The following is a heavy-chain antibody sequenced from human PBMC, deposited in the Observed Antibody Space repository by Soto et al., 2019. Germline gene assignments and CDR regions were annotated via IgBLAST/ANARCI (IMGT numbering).Heavy chain of an antibody. Sequence: QVQLVQSGAEVTKPGASVKVSCKASGCTFSTYGISWVRQDPGQGLEWMGWTSGNNDKKNYSQKFKGRVTMTTDTSTNTAYLELRSLSTDDTALYYCARESRGYEDYWGQGTLVIVSS. CDR2: TSGNNDKK. D-gene: IGHD5-12*01. CDR1: GCTFSTYG. J-gene: IGHJ4*02. CDR3: ARESRGYEDY. V-gene: IGHV1-18*01.